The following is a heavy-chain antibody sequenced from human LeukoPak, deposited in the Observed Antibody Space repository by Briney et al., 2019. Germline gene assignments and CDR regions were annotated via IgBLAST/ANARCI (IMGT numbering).Heavy chain of an antibody. V-gene: IGHV3-23*01. CDR1: GFTFSSYA. CDR2: ISGSGGST. J-gene: IGHJ3*02. Sequence: SGGSLRLSCAASGFTFSSYAMSWVRQDPGKGLEWVSAISGSGGSTFYADSVKGRFTISRDNFKNTLYLQMKSLRAEDTAIYYCAKELTTVTTGVTFDIWGQGTMVTVSS. CDR3: AKELTTVTTGVTFDI. D-gene: IGHD4-17*01.